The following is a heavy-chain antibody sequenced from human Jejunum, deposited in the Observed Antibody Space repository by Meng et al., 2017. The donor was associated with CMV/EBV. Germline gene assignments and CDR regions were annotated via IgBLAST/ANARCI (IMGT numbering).Heavy chain of an antibody. CDR1: TYA. CDR2: ISYDSTNG. CDR3: ATGGGLYCTVGSCYYPLDN. D-gene: IGHD2-15*01. J-gene: IGHJ4*02. V-gene: IGHV3-30*03. Sequence: TYAMHWVRQAPSKGVEWVAIISYDSTNGYYADSVKERFTISRDISTNTLYLQMNSLKRDDTAVYFWATGGGLYCTVGSCYYPLDNWGQGTLVTVSS.